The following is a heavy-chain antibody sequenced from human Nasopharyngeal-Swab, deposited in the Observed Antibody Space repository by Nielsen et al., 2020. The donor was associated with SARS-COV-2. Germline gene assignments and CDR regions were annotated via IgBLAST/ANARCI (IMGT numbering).Heavy chain of an antibody. J-gene: IGHJ6*02. CDR1: GGSFSGYY. D-gene: IGHD3-10*01. V-gene: IGHV4-34*01. CDR2: INHSGST. CDR3: ARGRYYGSGSYYNVKGYYYYGMDV. Sequence: SQTLSLTCAVYGGSFSGYYWGWIRQPPGKGLEWIGEINHSGSTSYNPSLKSRVTISVDTSKNQFSLKVTSVTAADTAVYYCARGRYYGSGSYYNVKGYYYYGMDVWGQGTTVTVS.